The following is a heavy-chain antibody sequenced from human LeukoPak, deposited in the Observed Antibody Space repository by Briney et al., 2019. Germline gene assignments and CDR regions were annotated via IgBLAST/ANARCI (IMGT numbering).Heavy chain of an antibody. CDR1: GFTFRDCG. CDR3: VKDRSGTWSFDF. J-gene: IGHJ4*02. D-gene: IGHD6-13*01. V-gene: IGHV3-30*18. Sequence: GGSLRLSCAVSGFTFRDCGMHWVRQAPGKGLAWVAAISDHGSDKYYADSVKGRFTISRDDSKNTLYLQMNSLRGEDTAVYYCVKDRSGTWSFDFWGQGTLVTVSS. CDR2: ISDHGSDK.